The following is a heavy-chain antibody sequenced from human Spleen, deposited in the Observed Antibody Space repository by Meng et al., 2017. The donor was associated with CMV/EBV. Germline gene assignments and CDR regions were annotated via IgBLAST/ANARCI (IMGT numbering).Heavy chain of an antibody. V-gene: IGHV4-30-4*01. CDR2: IYYSGST. D-gene: IGHD2-8*01. J-gene: IGHJ5*02. Sequence: WIRKPPGKGLEWIGYIYYSGSTYYNPSLKSRVTISVDTSKNQFSLKLSSVTAADTAVYYCARSHTLYCTNGVCYYVDTAMVGGWFDPWGQGTLVTVSS. CDR3: ARSHTLYCTNGVCYYVDTAMVGGWFDP.